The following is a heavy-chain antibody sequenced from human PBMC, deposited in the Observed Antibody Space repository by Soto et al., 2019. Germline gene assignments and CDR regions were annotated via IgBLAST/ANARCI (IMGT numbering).Heavy chain of an antibody. D-gene: IGHD3-10*01. CDR2: IIPIFGTA. V-gene: IGHV1-69*01. J-gene: IGHJ6*02. CDR3: ARAPLWFGELSTYYYYYGMDV. CDR1: GGTFSSYA. Sequence: QVQLVQSGAEVKKPGSSVKVSCKASGGTFSSYAISWVRQAPGQGLEWMGGIIPIFGTANYAQKFQGRVTITADESTSTAYMELSSLRSEYTAVYYCARAPLWFGELSTYYYYYGMDVWGQGTTVTVSS.